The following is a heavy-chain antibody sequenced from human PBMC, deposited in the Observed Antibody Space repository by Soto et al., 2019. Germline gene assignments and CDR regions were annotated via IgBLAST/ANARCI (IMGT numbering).Heavy chain of an antibody. CDR1: GFTFSSYS. CDR3: ASLWGSDTDY. J-gene: IGHJ4*02. Sequence: GGSLRLSCAASGFTFSSYSMNWVRQAPGKWLEWVSSISSSSSYIYYADSVKGRFTISRDNAKNSLYLQVNSLRAEDTAVYYCASLWGSDTDYWGQGTLVTVSS. V-gene: IGHV3-21*01. D-gene: IGHD3-16*01. CDR2: ISSSSSYI.